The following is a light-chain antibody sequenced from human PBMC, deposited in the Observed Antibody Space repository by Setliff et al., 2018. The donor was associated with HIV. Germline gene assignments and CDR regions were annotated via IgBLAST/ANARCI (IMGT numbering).Light chain of an antibody. CDR3: AAWDDSMSGYV. Sequence: KRVTISCSGSSSNVGSNYVYWYQQLPGTAPKLRIYRNNQRPSGVPARFSGSKSGTSASLAISGLRSEDEADYYCAAWDDSMSGYVFGTGTKVTVL. V-gene: IGLV1-47*01. J-gene: IGLJ1*01. CDR2: RNN. CDR1: SSNVGSNY.